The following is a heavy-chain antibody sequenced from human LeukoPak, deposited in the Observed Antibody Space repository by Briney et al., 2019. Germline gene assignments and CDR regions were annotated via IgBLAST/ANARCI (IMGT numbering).Heavy chain of an antibody. CDR1: GGSISSNS. CDR2: IHSTGST. CDR3: ARRIAFENFYDY. V-gene: IGHV4-4*09. Sequence: KPSETLSLTCTVSGGSISSNSWSWIRQPPGRGLEWLGYIHSTGSTYYNPSLKSRVTISVDTSKNQFSLNLRSVTAADTAVYYCARRIAFENFYDYWGQGTLVTVSS. D-gene: IGHD2-21*01. J-gene: IGHJ4*02.